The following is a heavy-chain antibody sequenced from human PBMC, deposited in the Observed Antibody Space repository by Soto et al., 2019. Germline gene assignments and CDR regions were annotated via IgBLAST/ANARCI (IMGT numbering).Heavy chain of an antibody. J-gene: IGHJ5*02. CDR2: IYYSGTT. CDR1: GGSITNYL. CDR3: ARVYGSGSLTNWFDP. D-gene: IGHD3-10*01. V-gene: IGHV4-59*01. Sequence: PSETLSLTCTVSGGSITNYLWSLIRQSPGKGLEWIGYIYYSGTTNYNPSLMSRVTISVDTSKNHFSLKLTSVTAADTAVYYCARVYGSGSLTNWFDPWGRGTLVTVSS.